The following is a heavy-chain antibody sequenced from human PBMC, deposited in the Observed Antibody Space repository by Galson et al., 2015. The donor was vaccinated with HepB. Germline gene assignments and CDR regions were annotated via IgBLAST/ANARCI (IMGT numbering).Heavy chain of an antibody. CDR3: TTTTYSSGWYMPEKIDP. V-gene: IGHV3-15*01. CDR2: IKSKTDGGTT. Sequence: SLRLSCAASGLTFSNAWMSWVRQAPGKGLEWVGRIKSKTDGGTTDYAAPVKGRFTISSDDSKNTLYLQMNSLKTEDTAVYYCTTTTYSSGWYMPEKIDPWGQGTPVTVSS. J-gene: IGHJ5*02. CDR1: GLTFSNAW. D-gene: IGHD6-19*01.